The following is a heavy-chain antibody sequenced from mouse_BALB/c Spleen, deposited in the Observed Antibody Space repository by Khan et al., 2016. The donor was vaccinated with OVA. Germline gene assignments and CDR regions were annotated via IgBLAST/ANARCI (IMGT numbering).Heavy chain of an antibody. Sequence: EVQLQESGPGLVKPSQSLSLTCTVTGYSITSDYAWHWIRQFPGNKLEWMGYITYSGSTSYIPSLKSRISITRATSKNQFFLQLNSVTSEDTATYYGARGRAYWGQGTLVTVSA. D-gene: IGHD3-3*01. CDR3: ARGRAY. V-gene: IGHV3-2*02. CDR1: GYSITSDYA. CDR2: ITYSGST. J-gene: IGHJ3*01.